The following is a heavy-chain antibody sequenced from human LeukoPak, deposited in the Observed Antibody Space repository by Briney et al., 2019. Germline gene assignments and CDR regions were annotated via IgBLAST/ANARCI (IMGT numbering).Heavy chain of an antibody. Sequence: GGSLGLSCAASGFTFSDYYMSWIRQAPGKGLEWVSYISSSGSTIYYADSVKGRFTISRDNAKNSLYLQMNSLRAEDTAVYYCARDKGGYCSGGSCYRPRPGAHAFDIWGQGTMVTVSS. D-gene: IGHD2-15*01. J-gene: IGHJ3*02. CDR1: GFTFSDYY. CDR3: ARDKGGYCSGGSCYRPRPGAHAFDI. V-gene: IGHV3-11*01. CDR2: ISSSGSTI.